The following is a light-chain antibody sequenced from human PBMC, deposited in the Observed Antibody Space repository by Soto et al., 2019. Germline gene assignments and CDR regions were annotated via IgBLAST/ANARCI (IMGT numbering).Light chain of an antibody. CDR2: AAS. J-gene: IGKJ5*01. V-gene: IGKV3-15*01. CDR3: QQYSNWPPIT. Sequence: IVLTQSPATLSLSPGERATLSCRASQSVSSNLAWYQQKPGQAPRLLIYAASTRATGIPSRFSGSGSGTEFTLTISSLQSEDFAVYYCQQYSNWPPITFGQGTRMAIK. CDR1: QSVSSN.